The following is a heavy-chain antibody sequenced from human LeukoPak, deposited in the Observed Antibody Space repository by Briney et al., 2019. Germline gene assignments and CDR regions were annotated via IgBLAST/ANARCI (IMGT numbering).Heavy chain of an antibody. CDR2: ISGSGGST. D-gene: IGHD2-21*01. V-gene: IGHV3-23*01. Sequence: PGGSLRLSCAASGFTFSSYAMSWVRQAPGKGLEWVSAISGSGGSTYYADSGKGRFTTSRDNSKTTLYLQMNSLRAEDTAVYYCAKFLPTHIVVANYYFDYWGQGTLVTVSS. CDR3: AKFLPTHIVVANYYFDY. CDR1: GFTFSSYA. J-gene: IGHJ4*02.